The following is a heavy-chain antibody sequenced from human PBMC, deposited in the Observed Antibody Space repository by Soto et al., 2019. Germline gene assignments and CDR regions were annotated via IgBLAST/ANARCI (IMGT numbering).Heavy chain of an antibody. Sequence: SETLSLTCTVSGGSISSGGYYWSWIRQHPGKGVEWIGYIYYSGSTYYNPSLKSRVTISVDTSKNQFSLKLSSVTAADTAVYYCARSXPHDVYNWNYVVTGFDYWGQGTLVTVSS. D-gene: IGHD1-7*01. CDR2: IYYSGST. V-gene: IGHV4-31*03. J-gene: IGHJ4*02. CDR3: ARSXPHDVYNWNYVVTGFDY. CDR1: GGSISSGGYY.